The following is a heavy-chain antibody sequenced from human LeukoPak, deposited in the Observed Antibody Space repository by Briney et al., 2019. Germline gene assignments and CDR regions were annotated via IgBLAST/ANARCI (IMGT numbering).Heavy chain of an antibody. D-gene: IGHD6-19*01. Sequence: SETLSLTCTVSGYSISSGYYWGWIRQPPGKGLEWIGSIYYSGSTYYNPSLKSRVTISVDTSKNQFSLKLSSVTAADTAVYYCAKAYSSGWYFPQNYFDYWGQGTLVTVSS. J-gene: IGHJ4*02. V-gene: IGHV4-38-2*02. CDR2: IYYSGST. CDR1: GYSISSGYY. CDR3: AKAYSSGWYFPQNYFDY.